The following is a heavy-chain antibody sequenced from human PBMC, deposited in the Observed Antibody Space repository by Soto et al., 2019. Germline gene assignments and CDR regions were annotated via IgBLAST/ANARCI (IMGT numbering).Heavy chain of an antibody. Sequence: ASVKVSCKASGYIFTSYGISWVRQAPGQGLEWMGWISAYNGNTNYAQKLQGRVTMTTDTSTSTAYMELRSLRSDDTAVYYCARERYSGYESYFDSWGQGTLVTVSS. D-gene: IGHD5-12*01. CDR2: ISAYNGNT. CDR1: GYIFTSYG. J-gene: IGHJ4*02. V-gene: IGHV1-18*01. CDR3: ARERYSGYESYFDS.